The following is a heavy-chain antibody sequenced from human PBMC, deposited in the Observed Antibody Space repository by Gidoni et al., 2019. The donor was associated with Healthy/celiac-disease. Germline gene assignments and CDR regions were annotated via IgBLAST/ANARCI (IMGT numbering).Heavy chain of an antibody. D-gene: IGHD2-8*01. CDR2: ISYDGSNK. Sequence: QVQLVESGGGVVQTGRSLRLSCAASGFTFSRYGMHWVRQAPGKGLEWVAVISYDGSNKYYADSVKGRFTISRDNSKNTLYLQMNSLRAEDTAVYYCAKDRRYADYYYYGMDVWGQGTTVTVSS. CDR1: GFTFSRYG. J-gene: IGHJ6*02. V-gene: IGHV3-30*18. CDR3: AKDRRYADYYYYGMDV.